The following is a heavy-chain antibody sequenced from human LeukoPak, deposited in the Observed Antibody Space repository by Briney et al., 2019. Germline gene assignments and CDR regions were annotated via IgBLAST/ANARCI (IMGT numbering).Heavy chain of an antibody. J-gene: IGHJ4*02. CDR2: ISSSAAST. CDR1: GFTFSSYV. V-gene: IGHV3-23*01. Sequence: PGGSLRLSCAASGFTFSSYVMSWVRQAPGKGLEWVSGISSSAASTYYADSVKGRFTISRDNSKNTLYLQMNTLRAEDTAIYFCAKVGGYNYGYFDYWGQGTLVTVSS. D-gene: IGHD5-18*01. CDR3: AKVGGYNYGYFDY.